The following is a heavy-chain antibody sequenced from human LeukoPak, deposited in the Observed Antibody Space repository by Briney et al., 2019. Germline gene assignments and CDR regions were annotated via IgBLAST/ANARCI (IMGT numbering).Heavy chain of an antibody. CDR3: ARSRIMITFGGFDY. Sequence: PSQTLSLTCTVSGGSISSGSYYWSWIRQPPGKGLEWIGSIYYSGSTYYNPSLKSRVTISVDTSKNQFSLKLSSVTAADTAVYYCARSRIMITFGGFDYWGQGTLVTVSS. V-gene: IGHV4-39*01. J-gene: IGHJ4*02. D-gene: IGHD3-16*01. CDR2: IYYSGST. CDR1: GGSISSGSYY.